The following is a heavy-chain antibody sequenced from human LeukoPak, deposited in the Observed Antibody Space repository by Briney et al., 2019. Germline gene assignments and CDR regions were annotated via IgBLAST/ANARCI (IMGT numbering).Heavy chain of an antibody. CDR1: GGSISSYY. Sequence: SESLSLTCTVSGGSISSYYWSWIRQPPGKGLEWIGYIYYSGSTNYNPSVKSRVTISVDTSKNQFSLKLSSVTAADTAVYYCARGIAAAGIPFDYWGQGTLVTVSS. J-gene: IGHJ4*02. CDR2: IYYSGST. D-gene: IGHD6-13*01. V-gene: IGHV4-59*01. CDR3: ARGIAAAGIPFDY.